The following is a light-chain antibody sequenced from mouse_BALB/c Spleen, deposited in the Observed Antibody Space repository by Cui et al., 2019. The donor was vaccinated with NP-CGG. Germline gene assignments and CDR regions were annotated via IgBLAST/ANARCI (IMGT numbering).Light chain of an antibody. CDR3: ALWYSNHWV. J-gene: IGLJ1*01. V-gene: IGLV1*01. CDR2: GTN. CDR1: IGAVTTSNY. Sequence: QPVLTQEPALTTSPGETVPLTCRSSIGAVTTSNYANWVQEKPDHLFTGLIGGTNNRAPGVPARFSGSLIGDKAALTITGAQTEDEAIYFCALWYSNHWVFGGGTKLTVL.